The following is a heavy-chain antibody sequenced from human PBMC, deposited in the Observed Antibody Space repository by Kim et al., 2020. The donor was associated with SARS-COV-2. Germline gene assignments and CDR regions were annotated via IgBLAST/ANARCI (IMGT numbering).Heavy chain of an antibody. J-gene: IGHJ6*02. CDR2: ISSSCSTI. CDR1: GFTFSDYY. CDR3: ARDVYCSGGSCYSYGMDV. D-gene: IGHD2-15*01. Sequence: GGSLRLSCAASGFTFSDYYMSWIRQPPGKGLEWVSYISSSCSTIYYADSVKGRFTITRDNAKNSLYLQMNSLRAEDTAVYYCARDVYCSGGSCYSYGMDVWGQGTTVTVSS. V-gene: IGHV3-11*04.